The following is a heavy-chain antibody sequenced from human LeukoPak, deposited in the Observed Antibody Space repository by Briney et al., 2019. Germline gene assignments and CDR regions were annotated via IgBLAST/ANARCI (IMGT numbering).Heavy chain of an antibody. V-gene: IGHV3-53*01. CDR3: AGYKPFWYFDY. CDR2: VYSGGST. CDR1: GFTVKTNH. Sequence: PGGSLRLSCAASGFTVKTNHMKWVRQAPGKGLEWVSVVYSGGSTDYADSVKGRFTISRDNAKNSLYLQMNSLRAEDTAVYCCAGYKPFWYFDYWGQGTPVTVSS. J-gene: IGHJ4*02. D-gene: IGHD2-2*02.